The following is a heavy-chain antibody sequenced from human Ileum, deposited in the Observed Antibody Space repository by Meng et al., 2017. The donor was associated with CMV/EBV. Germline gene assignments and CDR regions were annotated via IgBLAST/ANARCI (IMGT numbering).Heavy chain of an antibody. Sequence: FTFSIYAMHWVRQAPAKGLEWVAVISYDGTIKYYADSVKGRFTISRDNSKNTLYLQMNSLRAEDTGLYYCARDADWGFFGVDPPDYWGQGTLVTVSS. CDR1: FTFSIYA. V-gene: IGHV3-30-3*01. CDR3: ARDADWGFFGVDPPDY. D-gene: IGHD3-3*01. J-gene: IGHJ4*02. CDR2: ISYDGTIK.